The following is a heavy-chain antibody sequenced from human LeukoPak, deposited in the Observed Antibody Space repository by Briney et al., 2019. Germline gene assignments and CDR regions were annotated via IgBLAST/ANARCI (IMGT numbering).Heavy chain of an antibody. CDR2: IYHSGST. J-gene: IGHJ4*02. Sequence: SGTLSLTCAVSGGSISSSNWWSWVRQPPEKGLEWIGEIYHSGSTYYNPSLKSRVTISVDTSKNQFSLKLSSVTAADTAVYYCARDGGVGRWLQYSDYWGQGTLVTVSS. CDR1: GGSISSSNW. V-gene: IGHV4-4*02. D-gene: IGHD5-24*01. CDR3: ARDGGVGRWLQYSDY.